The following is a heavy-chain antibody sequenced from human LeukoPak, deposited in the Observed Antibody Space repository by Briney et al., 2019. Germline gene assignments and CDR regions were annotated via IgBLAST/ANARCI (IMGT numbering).Heavy chain of an antibody. V-gene: IGHV4-59*01. CDR1: GGSISSYY. CDR2: IYYSGST. D-gene: IGHD1-26*01. Sequence: PSETLSLTCTVSGGSISSYYWSWIRQPPGKGLEWIGYIYYSGSTNYNPSLKSRVTISVDTSKNQFSLKLSSVTAADTAVYYCARGGSYHINWFDPWGQGTLVTVSS. J-gene: IGHJ5*02. CDR3: ARGGSYHINWFDP.